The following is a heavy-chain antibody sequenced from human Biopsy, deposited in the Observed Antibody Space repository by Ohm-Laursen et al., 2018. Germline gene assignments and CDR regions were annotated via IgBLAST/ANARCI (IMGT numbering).Heavy chain of an antibody. CDR1: GGSISSYY. J-gene: IGHJ3*02. Sequence: SVTLSLTCTVSGGSISSYYWNWIRQPPGKGLEWIGYIYYSGTTDYSPSLKSRVTISIDKSKNQFFLKLSSVTAADTAVYYCARVEAGTYDALDIWGQGTLVAVSA. CDR2: IYYSGTT. V-gene: IGHV4-59*01. CDR3: ARVEAGTYDALDI. D-gene: IGHD1-26*01.